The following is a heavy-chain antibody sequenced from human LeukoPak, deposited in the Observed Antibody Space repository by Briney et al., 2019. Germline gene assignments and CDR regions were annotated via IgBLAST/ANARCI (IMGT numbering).Heavy chain of an antibody. CDR3: ARDSGDGDYEPLDS. Sequence: GGSLRLSCAASGFSVSRTYMHWFRQAPGKGLEWVSTLYRDGNTFYADYVRGRFIISRDNSKNTLHLQMNSLRVEDTAAYYCARDSGDGDYEPLDSWGQGTLVTVSS. CDR1: GFSVSRTY. D-gene: IGHD4-17*01. V-gene: IGHV3-53*01. J-gene: IGHJ4*02. CDR2: LYRDGNT.